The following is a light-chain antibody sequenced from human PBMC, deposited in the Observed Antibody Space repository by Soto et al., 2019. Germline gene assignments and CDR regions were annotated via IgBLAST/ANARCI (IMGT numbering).Light chain of an antibody. Sequence: EIVMTQSPATLSVSPGERATLSCRASQSVSSNLAWYQQKPGQAPRLLICGASTRATGIPARFSGSGSGTEFTLTISSLQSEDFAVYYCQQYNNWHLTFGGGTKVEIK. J-gene: IGKJ4*01. CDR3: QQYNNWHLT. CDR2: GAS. CDR1: QSVSSN. V-gene: IGKV3-15*01.